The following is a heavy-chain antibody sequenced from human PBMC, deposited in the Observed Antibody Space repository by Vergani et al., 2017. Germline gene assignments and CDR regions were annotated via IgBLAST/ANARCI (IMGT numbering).Heavy chain of an antibody. D-gene: IGHD3/OR15-3a*01. J-gene: IGHJ4*02. Sequence: EVQLVESGGGLVQPGGSLRLSCAASGFTFSSYWMSWVRQAPGKGLEWVANIKQDGSEKYYVDSVKSRFTISRDNAKNSLYLQMNSLRAEDTAVYYCARDVSATGYYTPLFDYWGQGTLVTVSS. CDR3: ARDVSATGYYTPLFDY. V-gene: IGHV3-7*01. CDR2: IKQDGSEK. CDR1: GFTFSSYW.